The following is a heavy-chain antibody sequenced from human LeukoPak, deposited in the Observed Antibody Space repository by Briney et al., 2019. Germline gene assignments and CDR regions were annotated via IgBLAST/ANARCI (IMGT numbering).Heavy chain of an antibody. CDR2: IIPILGIA. V-gene: IGHV1-69*04. CDR1: GGTFSSYA. CDR3: ARSLYYYDSSGPKRGYYYGMDV. D-gene: IGHD3-22*01. Sequence: SVKVSCKASGGTFSSYAISWVRQAPGQGLEWMGRIIPILGIANYAQKFQGRVTITADKSTSTAYVELSSLRSEDTAVYYCARSLYYYDSSGPKRGYYYGMDVWGQGTTVTVSS. J-gene: IGHJ6*02.